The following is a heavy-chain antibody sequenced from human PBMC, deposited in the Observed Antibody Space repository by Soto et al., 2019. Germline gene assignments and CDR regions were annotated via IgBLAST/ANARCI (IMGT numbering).Heavy chain of an antibody. D-gene: IGHD6-19*01. J-gene: IGHJ4*02. CDR3: AKISEGWPDY. CDR1: GFTFSSYA. V-gene: IGHV3-30-3*02. Sequence: GGSLRLSCAASGFTFSSYAMHWVRQAPGKGLEWVAVISYDGSNKYYADSVKGRFTISRDNSKNTLYLQMNSLRAEDTAVYYCAKISEGWPDYWGQGTPVTVSS. CDR2: ISYDGSNK.